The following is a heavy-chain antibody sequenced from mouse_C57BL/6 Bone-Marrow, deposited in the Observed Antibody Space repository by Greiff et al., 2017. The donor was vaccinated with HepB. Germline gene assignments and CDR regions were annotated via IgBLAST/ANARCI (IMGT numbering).Heavy chain of an antibody. J-gene: IGHJ2*01. CDR3: ARGTVFDY. Sequence: VKVVESGGDLVKPGGSLKLSCAASGFTFSSYGMSWVRQTPDKRLEWVATISSGGSYTYYPDSVKGRFTISRDNAKNTLYLQMSSLKSEDTAMYYCARGTVFDYWGQGTTLTVSS. V-gene: IGHV5-6*02. CDR1: GFTFSSYG. CDR2: ISSGGSYT. D-gene: IGHD1-1*01.